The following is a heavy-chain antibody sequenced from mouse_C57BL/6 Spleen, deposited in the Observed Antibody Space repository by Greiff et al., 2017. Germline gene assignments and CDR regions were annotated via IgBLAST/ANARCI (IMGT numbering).Heavy chain of an antibody. CDR3: AGGYGSTPAMDY. Sequence: QVQLKESGAELVKPGASVKMSCKASGYTFTTYPIEWVKQNHGKSLEWIGNFHPYNDDTKYNEKFKGKATLTVEKSSSTVYLELSRLTSDDSAVYYCAGGYGSTPAMDYWGQGTSVTVSS. CDR2: FHPYNDDT. D-gene: IGHD1-1*01. J-gene: IGHJ4*01. CDR1: GYTFTTYP. V-gene: IGHV1-47*01.